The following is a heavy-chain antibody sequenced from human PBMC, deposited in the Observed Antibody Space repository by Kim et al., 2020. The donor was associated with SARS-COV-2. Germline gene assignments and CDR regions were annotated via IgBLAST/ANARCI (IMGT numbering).Heavy chain of an antibody. Sequence: GGSLRLSCAASGFTFDDYAMHWVRQAPGKGLEWVSGISWNSGSIGYADSVKGQFTISRDNAKNSLYLQMNSLRAEDTALYYCAKEFTVTTGNWYFDLWGRGTLVTVSS. V-gene: IGHV3-9*01. D-gene: IGHD4-4*01. CDR3: AKEFTVTTGNWYFDL. CDR2: ISWNSGSI. CDR1: GFTFDDYA. J-gene: IGHJ2*01.